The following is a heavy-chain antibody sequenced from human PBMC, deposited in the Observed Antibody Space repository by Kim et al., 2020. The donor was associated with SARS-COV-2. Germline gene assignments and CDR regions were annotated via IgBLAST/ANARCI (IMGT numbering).Heavy chain of an antibody. V-gene: IGHV3-33*05. CDR2: ISYDGSNK. Sequence: GGSLRLSCAASGFTFSSYGMHWVRQAPGKGREWVAVISYDGSNKYYADSVKGRFTISRDNSKNTLYLQMNSLRAEDTAVYYCARDQLEDKYYYGSGPGYGMDVWGQGTTVTVSS. J-gene: IGHJ6*02. D-gene: IGHD3-10*01. CDR3: ARDQLEDKYYYGSGPGYGMDV. CDR1: GFTFSSYG.